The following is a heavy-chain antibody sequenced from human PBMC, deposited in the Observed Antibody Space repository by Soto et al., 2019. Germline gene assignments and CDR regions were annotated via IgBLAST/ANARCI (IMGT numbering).Heavy chain of an antibody. CDR2: MTPDSGDT. D-gene: IGHD3-16*01. J-gene: IGHJ5*01. CDR3: ARDPFYGGFDS. V-gene: IGHV1-8*01. Sequence: QVQLVQSGAEGRKPGASVKVSCKASGHTLASYDITWGRQATGQGLEWMGWMTPDSGDTGYAQKFQGRVTMTWDTSITTAYMELSSLRSDDTAVYYCARDPFYGGFDSWGQGTLVTVSS. CDR1: GHTLASYD.